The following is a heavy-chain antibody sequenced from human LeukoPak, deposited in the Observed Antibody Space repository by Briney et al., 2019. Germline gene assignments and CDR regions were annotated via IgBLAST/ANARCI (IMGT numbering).Heavy chain of an antibody. J-gene: IGHJ3*02. D-gene: IGHD3-16*01. CDR2: IWYDASNK. CDR3: ARPRGGAYAGAFDI. Sequence: GGSLRLSCAASVFTFSSYSMNWVRQAPGKGLEWVAIIWYDASNKYYAEYVKGRFTISRDNSINTLYLQMSSLRAEDTAVYYCARPRGGAYAGAFDIWGQGTMVTVSS. V-gene: IGHV3-33*08. CDR1: VFTFSSYS.